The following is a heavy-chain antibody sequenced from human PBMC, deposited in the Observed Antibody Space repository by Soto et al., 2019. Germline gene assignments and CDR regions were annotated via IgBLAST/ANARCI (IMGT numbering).Heavy chain of an antibody. V-gene: IGHV3-30-3*01. J-gene: IGHJ6*02. CDR1: GFTFSSYA. D-gene: IGHD2-2*01. CDR3: ARDALDVVVPAAIRFYYYGMDV. CDR2: ISYDGSDK. Sequence: GGSLRLSCAASGFTFSSYAMHWFRQAPGKGLEWVALISYDGSDKDYADSVKGRFTISRDNSRNTLFLQMNSLRAEDTAVYYCARDALDVVVPAAIRFYYYGMDVWGQGTTVTVSS.